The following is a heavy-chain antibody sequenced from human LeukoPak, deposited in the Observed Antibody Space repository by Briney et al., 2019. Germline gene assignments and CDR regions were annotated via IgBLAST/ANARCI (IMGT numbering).Heavy chain of an antibody. V-gene: IGHV4-39*01. CDR3: AREEMATIRPFDY. D-gene: IGHD5-24*01. CDR1: GGSISSSSYY. Sequence: SGPTLVKPSETLSLTCTVSGGSISSSSYYWGWIRQPPGKGLEWIGSIYYSGSTYYNPSLKSRVTISVDTSKNQFSLKLSSVTAADTAVYYCAREEMATIRPFDYWGQGTLVTVSS. CDR2: IYYSGST. J-gene: IGHJ4*02.